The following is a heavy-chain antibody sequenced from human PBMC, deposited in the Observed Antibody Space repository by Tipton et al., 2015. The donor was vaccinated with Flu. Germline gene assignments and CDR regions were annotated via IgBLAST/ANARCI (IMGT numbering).Heavy chain of an antibody. CDR2: IYYSGGT. D-gene: IGHD3-22*01. V-gene: IGHV4-38-2*02. CDR1: GYSIGSGYY. Sequence: TLSLTCSVSGYSIGSGYYWGWIRQPPGKGLEWIGNIYYSGGTNYNPSLQSRLSISVDSSKNQLSLKLTSVTAADTAVYYCARVSPRRITAIVVVMLPEGYFDYWGQGTLVTVSS. J-gene: IGHJ4*02. CDR3: ARVSPRRITAIVVVMLPEGYFDY.